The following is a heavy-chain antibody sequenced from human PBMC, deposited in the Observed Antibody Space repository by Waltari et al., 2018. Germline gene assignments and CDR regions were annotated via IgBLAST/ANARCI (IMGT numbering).Heavy chain of an antibody. D-gene: IGHD6-6*01. V-gene: IGHV4-38-2*01. Sequence: QVQLQESGPGLVKPSETLSLTCAVSGYSISSGYYWGWIRQPPGKGLEWIGSIYHSGSTYYNPSLKSRATISVDTSKNQFSLKLSSVTAADTAVYYCARQWQLGIGGHDYWGQGTLVTVSS. J-gene: IGHJ4*02. CDR1: GYSISSGYY. CDR3: ARQWQLGIGGHDY. CDR2: IYHSGST.